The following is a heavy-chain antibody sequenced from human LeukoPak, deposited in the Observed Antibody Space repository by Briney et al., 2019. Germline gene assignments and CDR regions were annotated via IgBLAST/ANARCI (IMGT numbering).Heavy chain of an antibody. CDR3: ARWDGYSSSPDY. Sequence: ASVKVSCKASGYTFTGFYMHWVRQAPGQGLEWMGWINPHGADTGYAQKFLGRVTMTRDMSISTIYMELTRLRSDDTALCYCARWDGYSSSPDYWGQGTLVTVSS. J-gene: IGHJ4*02. D-gene: IGHD6-13*01. CDR1: GYTFTGFY. V-gene: IGHV1-2*02. CDR2: INPHGADT.